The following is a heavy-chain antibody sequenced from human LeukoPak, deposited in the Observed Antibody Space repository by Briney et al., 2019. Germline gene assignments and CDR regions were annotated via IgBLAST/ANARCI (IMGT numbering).Heavy chain of an antibody. CDR1: GYTFTSYG. J-gene: IGHJ4*02. D-gene: IGHD3-22*01. Sequence: ASVKVSCKASGYTFTSYGIIWVRQAPGQGLEWLGWISGYNGNTNFAQKFQDRVTMTTDTSTSTAYMELGSLRSDDTAVYYCARDMYDSSGYFDYWGQGALVTVSS. CDR2: ISGYNGNT. CDR3: ARDMYDSSGYFDY. V-gene: IGHV1-18*01.